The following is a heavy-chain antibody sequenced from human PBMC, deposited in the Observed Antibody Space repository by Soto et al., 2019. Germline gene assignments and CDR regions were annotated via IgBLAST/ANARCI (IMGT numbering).Heavy chain of an antibody. CDR2: ISAYNGNT. CDR1: GYTFTSYD. CDR3: ARDCYYGSGSYFCWFDP. V-gene: IGHV1-18*01. D-gene: IGHD3-10*01. Sequence: ASVKVSCKASGYTFTSYDINWVRQAPGQGLEWMGWISAYNGNTNYAQKLQGRVTMTTDTSTSTAYMELRSLRSDDTAVYYCARDCYYGSGSYFCWFDPWGQGTLVTVSS. J-gene: IGHJ5*02.